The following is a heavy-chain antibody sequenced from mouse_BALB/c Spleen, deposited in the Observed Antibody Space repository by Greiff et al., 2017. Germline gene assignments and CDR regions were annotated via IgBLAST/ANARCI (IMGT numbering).Heavy chain of an antibody. CDR2: INPSTGYT. J-gene: IGHJ2*01. D-gene: IGHD2-14*01. V-gene: IGHV1-7*01. CDR1: GYTFTSYW. Sequence: QVQLQQSGAELAKPGASVKMSCKASGYTFTSYWMHWVKQRPGQGLEWIGYINPSTGYTEYNQKFKDKATLTADKSSSTAYMQLSSLTSEDSAVYYCARGYYRYEGNWGQGTTLTVSS. CDR3: ARGYYRYEGN.